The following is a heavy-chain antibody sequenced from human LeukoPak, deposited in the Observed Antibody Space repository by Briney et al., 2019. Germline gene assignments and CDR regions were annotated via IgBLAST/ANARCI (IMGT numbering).Heavy chain of an antibody. V-gene: IGHV3-21*01. CDR1: GFTFSSYS. Sequence: AGGSLRLSCAASGFTFSSYSMNWVRQAPGKGLEWVSSISSSSSYIYYADSVKGRFTISRDNAKNSLYLQMNSLRAEDTAVYYRARGAYYYDSSGYFDYWGQGTLVTVSS. CDR3: ARGAYYYDSSGYFDY. J-gene: IGHJ4*02. CDR2: ISSSSSYI. D-gene: IGHD3-22*01.